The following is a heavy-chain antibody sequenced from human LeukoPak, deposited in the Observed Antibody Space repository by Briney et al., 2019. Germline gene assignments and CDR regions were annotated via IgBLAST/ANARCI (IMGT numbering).Heavy chain of an antibody. CDR3: AREDPVVGGSYYGRWFDP. D-gene: IGHD1-26*01. V-gene: IGHV1-69*04. CDR2: IIPILGIA. CDR1: GGTFSSYA. Sequence: SVKVSCKASGGTFSSYAISWVRQAPGQGLEWMGRIIPILGIANYAQKFQGRVTITADKSTSTAYMELSSLRSEDTAVYYCAREDPVVGGSYYGRWFDPWGQGTLVTVSS. J-gene: IGHJ5*02.